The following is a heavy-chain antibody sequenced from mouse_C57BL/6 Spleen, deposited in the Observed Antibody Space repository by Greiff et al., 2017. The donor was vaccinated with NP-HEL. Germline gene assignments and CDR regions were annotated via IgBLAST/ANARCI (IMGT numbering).Heavy chain of an antibody. CDR3: TRDDYDGDYAMDY. CDR2: ISSGGDYI. D-gene: IGHD2-4*01. CDR1: GFTFSSYA. Sequence: EVMLVESGEGLVKPGGSLKLSCAASGFTFSSYAMSWVRQTPEKRLEWVAYISSGGDYIYYADTVKGRFTISRDNARNTLYLQMSSLKSEDTAMYYCTRDDYDGDYAMDYWGQGTSVTVSS. V-gene: IGHV5-9-1*02. J-gene: IGHJ4*01.